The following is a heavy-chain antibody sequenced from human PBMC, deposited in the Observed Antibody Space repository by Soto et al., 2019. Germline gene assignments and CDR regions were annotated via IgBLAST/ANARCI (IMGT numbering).Heavy chain of an antibody. CDR1: GYTFTGYY. D-gene: IGHD2-2*02. Sequence: ASVKVSCKASGYTFTGYYMHWVRQAPGQGLEWMGWINPNSGGTNYAQKFQGWVTMTRDTSISTAYMELSRLRSDDTAVYYCARDQGPIVPADIDLVYYGMDVWGQGTTVTVSS. V-gene: IGHV1-2*04. J-gene: IGHJ6*02. CDR2: INPNSGGT. CDR3: ARDQGPIVPADIDLVYYGMDV.